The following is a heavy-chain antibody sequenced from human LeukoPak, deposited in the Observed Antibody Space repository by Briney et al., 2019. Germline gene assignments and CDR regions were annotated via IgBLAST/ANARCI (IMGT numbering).Heavy chain of an antibody. CDR3: ARDLEPSRGFDS. D-gene: IGHD3-10*01. Sequence: PSETLSLTCTVSGGSISSYYWSWIRQPPGEGLEWIGYISYSGSTCYNPSLKSRLTISLDTSKYQFSLKLTSVTAADTAVYYCARDLEPSRGFDSWGKGTLVTVFS. V-gene: IGHV4-59*01. CDR1: GGSISSYY. J-gene: IGHJ4*02. CDR2: ISYSGST.